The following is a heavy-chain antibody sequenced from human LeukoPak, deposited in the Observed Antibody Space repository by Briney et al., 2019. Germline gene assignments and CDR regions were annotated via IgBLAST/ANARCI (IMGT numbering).Heavy chain of an antibody. J-gene: IGHJ4*02. CDR3: ARSPDSSGYYPPFESFDY. CDR1: GGSISSYY. Sequence: SETLSLTCTVSGGSISSYYWSWIRQPPGKGLEWIGHIYYSGSTNYNPSLKSRVTISVDTSKNQFSLKLSSVTAADTAVYYCARSPDSSGYYPPFESFDYWGQGTLVTVSS. V-gene: IGHV4-59*01. CDR2: IYYSGST. D-gene: IGHD3-22*01.